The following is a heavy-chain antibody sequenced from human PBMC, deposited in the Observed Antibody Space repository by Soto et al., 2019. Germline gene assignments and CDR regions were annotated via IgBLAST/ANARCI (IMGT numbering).Heavy chain of an antibody. CDR1: GFTFSSYW. J-gene: IGHJ5*02. V-gene: IGHV3-7*01. Sequence: EVQLVESGGGLVQPGGSLRLSCAASGFTFSSYWMSWVRQAPGKGLEWVANIKQDGSEKYYGDSVKGRFTISRDNAKNSLYLQMNSLRAEDTAVYYCASQKGGICTNGVCYIPWGRGTLVTVSS. D-gene: IGHD2-8*01. CDR3: ASQKGGICTNGVCYIP. CDR2: IKQDGSEK.